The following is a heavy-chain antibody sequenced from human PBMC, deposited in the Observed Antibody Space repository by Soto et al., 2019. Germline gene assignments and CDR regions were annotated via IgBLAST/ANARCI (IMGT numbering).Heavy chain of an antibody. V-gene: IGHV3-23*01. D-gene: IGHD3-10*01. CDR3: AKDADGSGSYYLYYYGMDV. CDR1: GFTFSSYA. Sequence: EVQLLESGGGLVQPGGSLRLSCAASGFTFSSYAMTWVRQAPGKGLEWVSAISGSGGSTYYADSVKGRFTISRDNSKNTLYLQMNSRGAEDTAVYYCAKDADGSGSYYLYYYGMDVWGQGTTVTVSS. CDR2: ISGSGGST. J-gene: IGHJ6*02.